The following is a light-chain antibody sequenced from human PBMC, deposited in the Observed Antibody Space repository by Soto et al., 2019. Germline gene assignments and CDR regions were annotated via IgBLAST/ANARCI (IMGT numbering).Light chain of an antibody. CDR1: SSDVGGYNY. Sequence: QSVLTQPASVSGSPGQSSTISCTGTSSDVGGYNYVSWYQQHPGKVPRLMIYDVSNRPSGVSNRFSGSKSGNTASLTISGLQAEDEADYYCSSYTTSPLSYAFGTGTKVTVL. CDR2: DVS. J-gene: IGLJ1*01. V-gene: IGLV2-14*01. CDR3: SSYTTSPLSYA.